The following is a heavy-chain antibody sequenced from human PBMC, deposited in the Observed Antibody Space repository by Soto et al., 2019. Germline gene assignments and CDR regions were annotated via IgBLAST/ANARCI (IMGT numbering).Heavy chain of an antibody. J-gene: IGHJ4*02. CDR3: ARSGDNYNRLDY. D-gene: IGHD1-1*01. Sequence: LRLSCEGSGFTFSDYYISWIRQAPGKGLEWISYSSKSGTFSRYADSVKGRFSISRDNTKNLLYLQMNSLRAEDTAVYYCARSGDNYNRLDYWGQGAPVAVSS. CDR1: GFTFSDYY. V-gene: IGHV3-11*06. CDR2: SSKSGTFS.